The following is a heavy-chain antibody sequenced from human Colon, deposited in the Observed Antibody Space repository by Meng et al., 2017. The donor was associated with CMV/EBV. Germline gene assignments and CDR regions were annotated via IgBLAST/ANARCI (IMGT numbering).Heavy chain of an antibody. CDR2: IQSDGINA. D-gene: IGHD3-3*01. CDR3: AREAYDSWRYFDH. CDR1: GLNYSRSG. J-gene: IGHJ4*02. Sequence: GESLKISCAASGLNYSRSGMHWVRQAPGKGLEWVTFIQSDGINAHYADSVKGRFTISRDNAENALYLQMNSLRPEDTAVYYCAREAYDSWRYFDHWGQGTLVTVSS. V-gene: IGHV3-30*02.